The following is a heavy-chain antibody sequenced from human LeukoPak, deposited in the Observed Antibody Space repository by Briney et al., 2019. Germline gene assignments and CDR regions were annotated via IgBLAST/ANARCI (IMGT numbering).Heavy chain of an antibody. V-gene: IGHV3-23*01. CDR3: AKVSIFGVVIPHFDC. CDR2: ISGSGGST. CDR1: GFTFSSYA. Sequence: GGSLRLSCAASGFTFSSYAMSWVRQAPGKGLEWVSAISGSGGSTYYADSVKGRFTISRDNSKNTLYLQMNSLRAEDTAVYYCAKVSIFGVVIPHFDCWGQGTLVTVSS. D-gene: IGHD3-3*01. J-gene: IGHJ4*02.